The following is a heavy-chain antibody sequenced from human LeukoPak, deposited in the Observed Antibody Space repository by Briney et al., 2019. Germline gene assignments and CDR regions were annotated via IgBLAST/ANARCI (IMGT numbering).Heavy chain of an antibody. CDR3: AKDITMVRGVIPNV. J-gene: IGHJ4*02. CDR1: GFTFSSYG. Sequence: GGSLRLSCAASGFTFSSYGMHWVRQAPGKGLEWVAVISYDGSNKYYADSVKGRFTISRDNSKNTLYLQMNSLRAEDTAVYYCAKDITMVRGVIPNVWGQGALVTVSS. CDR2: ISYDGSNK. V-gene: IGHV3-30*18. D-gene: IGHD3-10*01.